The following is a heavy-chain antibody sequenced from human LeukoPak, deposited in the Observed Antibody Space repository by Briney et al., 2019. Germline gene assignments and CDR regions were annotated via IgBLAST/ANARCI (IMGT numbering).Heavy chain of an antibody. CDR2: IYNSGST. CDR3: ARIPYYYDSSGYYYEYYFDY. Sequence: TSQTMSLTCTVSGGSISSGSYYWSWIRQPAGKGLEWIGHIYNSGSTNYNPSLKSRVTISVDTSKNQFSLKLSSVTAADTAVYYCARIPYYYDSSGYYYEYYFDYWGQGTLVTVSS. V-gene: IGHV4-61*09. J-gene: IGHJ4*02. CDR1: GGSISSGSYY. D-gene: IGHD3-22*01.